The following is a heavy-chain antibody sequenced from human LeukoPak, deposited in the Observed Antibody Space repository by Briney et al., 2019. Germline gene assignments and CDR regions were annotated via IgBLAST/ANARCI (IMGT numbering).Heavy chain of an antibody. CDR2: MNPNSGNT. V-gene: IGHV1-8*03. J-gene: IGHJ6*03. CDR3: TRGVVIAVVAATSYYYYYYMDV. Sequence: ASVKVSCKASGYTFTSYDINWVRQATGQGLEWMGRMNPNSGNTGYAQKFQGRVTITRNTSISTAYMELSSLRSEDTAVYYCTRGVVIAVVAATSYYYYYYMDVWGKGTTVTVSS. CDR1: GYTFTSYD. D-gene: IGHD2-15*01.